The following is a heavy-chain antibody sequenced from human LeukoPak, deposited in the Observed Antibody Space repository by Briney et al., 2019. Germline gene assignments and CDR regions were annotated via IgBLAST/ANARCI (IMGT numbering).Heavy chain of an antibody. J-gene: IGHJ4*02. CDR2: IRPETGEP. Sequence: ASVKVSCKISGFGLSVLSIHWMRQAPGKGLEWVGGIRPETGEPIFAQKFRGRVTITEDTFTDTGYLQLRGLTSEDTAVYYCSTDSGRSYFYFDFWGQGTLVTVSS. CDR3: STDSGRSYFYFDF. D-gene: IGHD3-10*01. CDR1: GFGLSVLS. V-gene: IGHV1-24*01.